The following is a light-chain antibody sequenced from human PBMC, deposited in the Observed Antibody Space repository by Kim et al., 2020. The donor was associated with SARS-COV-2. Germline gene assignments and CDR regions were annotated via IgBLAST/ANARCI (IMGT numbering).Light chain of an antibody. CDR3: QQRGNWPLT. CDR2: DAS. V-gene: IGKV3-11*01. Sequence: LSPGERASLSCRASQSVSSYLAWYQQKPGQAPRLLIYDASNRATGIPARFSGSGSGTDFTLTIGSLEPEDFAVYYCQQRGNWPLTFGGGTKVDIK. J-gene: IGKJ4*01. CDR1: QSVSSY.